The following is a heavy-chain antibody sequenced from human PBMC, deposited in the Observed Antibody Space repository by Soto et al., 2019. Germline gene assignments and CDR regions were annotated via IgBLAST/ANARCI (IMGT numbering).Heavy chain of an antibody. CDR3: AKAASTGSGWTDFDY. V-gene: IGHV3-23*01. D-gene: IGHD6-19*01. Sequence: EVQLLESGGGLVQPGGSLRLSCAASGFTFSSYAMSWVRQAPGKGLERVSAISISGGSTYYAGSVKGRFSISGNNSNNPLYLRMTGLRAEDTAVYCCAKAASTGSGWTDFDYWGQGTLVTVSS. J-gene: IGHJ4*02. CDR2: ISISGGST. CDR1: GFTFSSYA.